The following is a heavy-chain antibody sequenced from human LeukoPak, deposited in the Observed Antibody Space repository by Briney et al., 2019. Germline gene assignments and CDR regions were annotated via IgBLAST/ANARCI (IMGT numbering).Heavy chain of an antibody. CDR3: ARDHIQPYYYGMDV. CDR1: GGTFSSYA. V-gene: IGHV1-69*13. J-gene: IGHJ6*02. CDR2: IIPIFGTA. Sequence: ASVKVSCKASGGTFSSYAISWVRQAPGQGLEWMGGIIPIFGTANYAQKLQGRVTITADESTSTAYMELSSLRSEDTAVYYCARDHIQPYYYGMDVWGQGTTVTVSS. D-gene: IGHD1-1*01.